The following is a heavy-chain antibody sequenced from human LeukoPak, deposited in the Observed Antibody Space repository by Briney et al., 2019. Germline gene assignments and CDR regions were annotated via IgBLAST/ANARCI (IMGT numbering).Heavy chain of an antibody. Sequence: GGSLRLSCAASGFTVSSNYMSWVHQAPGKGLEWVSLIYSGGSTYYADSVKGRFTISRDISKNILYLQMNSLRAEDTAVYYCARSAGIAATIVLGYWGQGTLVTVSS. CDR2: IYSGGST. CDR3: ARSAGIAATIVLGY. CDR1: GFTVSSNY. J-gene: IGHJ4*02. D-gene: IGHD5-12*01. V-gene: IGHV3-66*01.